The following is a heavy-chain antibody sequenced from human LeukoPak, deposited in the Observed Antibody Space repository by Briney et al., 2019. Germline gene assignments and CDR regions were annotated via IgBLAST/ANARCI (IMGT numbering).Heavy chain of an antibody. CDR1: GGSFSGYY. CDR2: INHSGST. Sequence: SETLSLTCAVYGGSFSGYYWSWIRQPPGKGLEWIGEINHSGSTNYNPSLKSRVTMSVDTSKNQSSLKLSSVTAADTAAYYCASPWAAGYWGQGTLVTVSS. D-gene: IGHD6-13*01. V-gene: IGHV4-34*01. CDR3: ASPWAAGY. J-gene: IGHJ4*02.